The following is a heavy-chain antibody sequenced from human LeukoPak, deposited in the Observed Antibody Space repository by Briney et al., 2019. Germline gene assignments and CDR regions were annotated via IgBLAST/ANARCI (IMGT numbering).Heavy chain of an antibody. D-gene: IGHD6-6*01. CDR3: ASRWQLGY. J-gene: IGHJ4*02. Sequence: PGGSLRLSCAASGFTFSNSAMNWVRQVPGKGLEWVSSIDYDSSHIYYAASVRGRFTISRDNSKNTLYLQMNSLRAEDTAVYYCASRWQLGYWGQGTLVTVSS. V-gene: IGHV3-21*04. CDR2: IDYDSSHI. CDR1: GFTFSNSA.